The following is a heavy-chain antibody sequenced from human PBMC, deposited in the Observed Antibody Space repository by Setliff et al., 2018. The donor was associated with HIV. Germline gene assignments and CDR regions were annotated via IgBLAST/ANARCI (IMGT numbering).Heavy chain of an antibody. Sequence: GASVKVSCKASGYTFTDFYIHWMRQAPGQGLEWMGRINPKSGVANYLKRFEGRVTMTSDTSTNTAHMELIRPRFDDTAVYYCARAHYLVAETRNWFDPWGQGTLVTVSS. D-gene: IGHD5-12*01. J-gene: IGHJ5*02. V-gene: IGHV1-2*06. CDR1: GYTFTDFY. CDR2: INPKSGVA. CDR3: ARAHYLVAETRNWFDP.